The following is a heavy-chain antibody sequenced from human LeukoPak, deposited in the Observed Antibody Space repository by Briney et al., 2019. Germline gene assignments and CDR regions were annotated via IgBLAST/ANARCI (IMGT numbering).Heavy chain of an antibody. D-gene: IGHD3-10*01. V-gene: IGHV4-4*07. CDR2: IYTSGTI. CDR3: ARDSGTTGEVKFDP. CDR1: GGSISSYY. Sequence: SETLSLTCTVSGGSISSYYWSWIRRPAGMALEWIGRIYTSGTITYNPSLKSRVTMSVDTSKNQFSLKLSSVTAADTAVYYCARDSGTTGEVKFDPWGQGTLVTISS. J-gene: IGHJ5*02.